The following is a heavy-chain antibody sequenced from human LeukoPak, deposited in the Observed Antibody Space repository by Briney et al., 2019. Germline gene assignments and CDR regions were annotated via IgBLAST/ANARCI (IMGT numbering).Heavy chain of an antibody. D-gene: IGHD3-3*01. Sequence: SETLSLTCAVYGGSFIGYYWSWIRQPPGKGLEWIGEINHSGSTNYNPSPKSRVTISVDTSENQFSLKLSSVTAADTAIYYCARGLAYYDFWSGYSGWFDPWGQGILAAVSS. CDR1: GGSFIGYY. J-gene: IGHJ5*02. CDR2: INHSGST. CDR3: ARGLAYYDFWSGYSGWFDP. V-gene: IGHV4-34*01.